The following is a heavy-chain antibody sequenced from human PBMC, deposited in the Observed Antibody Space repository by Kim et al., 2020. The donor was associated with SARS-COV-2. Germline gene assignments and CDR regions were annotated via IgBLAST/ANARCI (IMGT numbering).Heavy chain of an antibody. D-gene: IGHD6-19*01. CDR2: T. J-gene: IGHJ5*02. CDR3: AKDFGSSALDP. V-gene: IGHV3-23*01. Sequence: TGYADSVKGRLTIPRDNSKNVLYVQMNSLRVEDTATYYCAKDFGSSALDPWGPGTLVTVSS.